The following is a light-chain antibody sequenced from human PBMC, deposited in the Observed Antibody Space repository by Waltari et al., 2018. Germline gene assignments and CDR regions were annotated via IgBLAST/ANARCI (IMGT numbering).Light chain of an antibody. CDR2: EVS. CDR3: SSYTTSSAPGV. Sequence: QSALTQPASVSGSPGQSITISCSGTDSDVGAYDFVSWYQQHPGKAPHLIIYEVSNQPSGISNRFSASKSGNTASLTISWLQAEDEADYYCSSYTTSSAPGVFGTGTRVTVL. CDR1: DSDVGAYDF. V-gene: IGLV2-14*01. J-gene: IGLJ1*01.